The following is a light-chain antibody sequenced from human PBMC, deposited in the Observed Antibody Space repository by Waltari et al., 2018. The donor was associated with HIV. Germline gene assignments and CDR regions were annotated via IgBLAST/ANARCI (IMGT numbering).Light chain of an antibody. CDR3: MQALYTPPI. Sequence: DVVVTQSPLSLPVILVEPASISCRSSLSLHNNGFKYLDWYVQRPGQSPQLLIYLSSHRASGVSDRFSGSGSGTDFTLNISRVEAEDVAFYFCMQALYTPPIFGGGT. CDR1: LSLHNNGFKY. J-gene: IGKJ4*01. V-gene: IGKV2-28*01. CDR2: LSS.